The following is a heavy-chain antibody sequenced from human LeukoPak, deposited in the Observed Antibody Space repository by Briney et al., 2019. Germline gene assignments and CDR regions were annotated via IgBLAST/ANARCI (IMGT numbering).Heavy chain of an antibody. CDR3: ARARFLEYP. J-gene: IGHJ5*02. D-gene: IGHD3-3*01. CDR2: ISSSSSYL. V-gene: IGHV3-21*01. CDR1: GFTFSSYS. Sequence: GGSLRLSCAASGFTFSSYSMNWVRQAPGKGLEWVSSISSSSSYLYYADSVRGRFTISRDNAKNSLYLQMNSLRAEDTAVYYCARARFLEYPWGQGTLVTVSS.